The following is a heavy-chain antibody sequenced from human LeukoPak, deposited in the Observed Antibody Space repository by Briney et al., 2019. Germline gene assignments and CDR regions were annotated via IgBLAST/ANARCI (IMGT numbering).Heavy chain of an antibody. V-gene: IGHV4-39*01. Sequence: SETLSLTCTVSGGSISSSSYYWGWIRQPPGKGLEWIGSIYYSGSTYYNPSLKSRVTISVDTSKNQFSLKLSSVTAADTAVYYCARHSGSLAAAGPDFGYWGQGTLVTVSS. D-gene: IGHD6-13*01. CDR1: GGSISSSSYY. J-gene: IGHJ4*02. CDR2: IYYSGST. CDR3: ARHSGSLAAAGPDFGY.